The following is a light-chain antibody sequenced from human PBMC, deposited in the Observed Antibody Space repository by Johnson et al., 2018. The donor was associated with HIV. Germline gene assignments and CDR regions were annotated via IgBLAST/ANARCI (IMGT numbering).Light chain of an antibody. CDR2: DNN. Sequence: QSVLTQPPSVSAAPGQKVTISCSGSSSNIGNNYVSWYQQFPGTAPKLLIYDNNQRPSGIPDRFSGSKSGTSATLGITGLQTGDEADYYCGTWDSSLSAGFFGTGTKVTVL. V-gene: IGLV1-51*01. J-gene: IGLJ1*01. CDR3: GTWDSSLSAGF. CDR1: SSNIGNNY.